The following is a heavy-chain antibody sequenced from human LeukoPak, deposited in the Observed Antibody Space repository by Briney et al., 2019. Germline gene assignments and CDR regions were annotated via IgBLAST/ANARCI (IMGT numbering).Heavy chain of an antibody. CDR2: IYYSGST. Sequence: SETLSLTCTVSRGSISSSSYYWGWIRQPPGKGLEWIGSIYYSGSTYYNPSLKSRVTISVDTSKNQFSLKLSSVTAADTAVYYCARHFVAATNWFDPWGQGTLVTVSS. D-gene: IGHD2-15*01. J-gene: IGHJ5*02. V-gene: IGHV4-39*01. CDR3: ARHFVAATNWFDP. CDR1: RGSISSSSYY.